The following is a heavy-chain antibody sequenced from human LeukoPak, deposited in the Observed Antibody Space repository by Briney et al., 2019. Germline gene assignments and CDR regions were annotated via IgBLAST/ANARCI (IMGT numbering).Heavy chain of an antibody. D-gene: IGHD1-26*01. Sequence: GGSLRLSCAASGFTLNNCAMSWARQAPGKGLEWVSAISASVDNTFYADSVKGRFTISRDNSKNTLYLQMNSLRVEDTALYYCASRGDYYYWGQGTLVTVSS. V-gene: IGHV3-23*01. CDR3: ASRGDYYY. CDR1: GFTLNNCA. J-gene: IGHJ4*02. CDR2: ISASVDNT.